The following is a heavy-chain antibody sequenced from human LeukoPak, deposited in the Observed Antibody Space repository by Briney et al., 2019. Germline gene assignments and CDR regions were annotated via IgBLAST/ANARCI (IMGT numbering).Heavy chain of an antibody. Sequence: PSETLSLTCSVSTDSPNTYYWSWIRQSPGKGLEWIGHIYHSGSTDYNPSFKSRVTISIDMSKKEFSLKPTSVTVADTAMYYCVRLRWELLAPYFDHWGQGAFVIVSS. CDR2: IYHSGST. D-gene: IGHD2-15*01. J-gene: IGHJ4*02. CDR1: TDSPNTYY. CDR3: VRLRWELLAPYFDH. V-gene: IGHV4-59*01.